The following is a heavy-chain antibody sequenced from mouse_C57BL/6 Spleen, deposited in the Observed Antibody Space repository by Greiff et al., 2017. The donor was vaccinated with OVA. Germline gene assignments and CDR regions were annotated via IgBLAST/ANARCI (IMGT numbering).Heavy chain of an antibody. D-gene: IGHD2-4*01. J-gene: IGHJ4*01. CDR3: ARMIKTTLYYAMDY. CDR1: GYTFTSYW. Sequence: VQLQQPGAELVMPGASVKLSCKASGYTFTSYWMHWVKQRPGQGLEWIGEIDPSDSYTNYNQKFKGKSTLTVDKSSSTAYMQLSSLTSEDSAVYYCARMIKTTLYYAMDYWGQGTSVTVSS. V-gene: IGHV1-69*01. CDR2: IDPSDSYT.